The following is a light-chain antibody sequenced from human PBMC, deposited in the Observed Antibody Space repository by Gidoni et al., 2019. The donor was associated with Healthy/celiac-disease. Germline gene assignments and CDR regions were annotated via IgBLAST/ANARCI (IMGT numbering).Light chain of an antibody. CDR2: DVS. J-gene: IGLJ2*01. V-gene: IGLV2-14*03. CDR1: SSDVGGYNY. Sequence: QSALTQPASVSGSPGQSITISCTGTSSDVGGYNYVSWYQHHPGKAPKLMIYDVSNRPPGVSNRFSGSKSGNTASLTISGLQAEDEADYYCSSYTSSSTRVFGGGTKLTVL. CDR3: SSYTSSSTRV.